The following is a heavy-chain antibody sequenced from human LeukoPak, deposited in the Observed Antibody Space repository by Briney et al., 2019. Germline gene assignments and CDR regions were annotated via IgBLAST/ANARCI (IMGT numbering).Heavy chain of an antibody. CDR2: VDPNSGGT. D-gene: IGHD3-9*01. J-gene: IGHJ2*01. CDR3: ARGLAPWYFDL. Sequence: GASVKVSCKASGYTFTGYYIHWVRQAPGQGLEWMGWVDPNSGGTNYAQKFQGRVTLTRDTSIITAYMELSNLRSDDTAVYYCARGLAPWYFDLWGRGTLVTVSS. V-gene: IGHV1-2*02. CDR1: GYTFTGYY.